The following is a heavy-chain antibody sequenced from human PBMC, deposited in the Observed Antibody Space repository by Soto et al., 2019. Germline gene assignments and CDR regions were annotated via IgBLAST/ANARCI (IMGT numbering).Heavy chain of an antibody. J-gene: IGHJ4*02. CDR3: ARAGYLGYCSGGSCYMPDY. D-gene: IGHD2-15*01. Sequence: PSETLSLTCTVSGGSINNYYWSWIRQPPGKGLEFIGYIYYSGSTSHNPSLKGRVTISVDTSKNQFSLKLTSVTAADTAVYYCARAGYLGYCSGGSCYMPDYWGQGSLVTVSS. CDR1: GGSINNYY. CDR2: IYYSGST. V-gene: IGHV4-59*01.